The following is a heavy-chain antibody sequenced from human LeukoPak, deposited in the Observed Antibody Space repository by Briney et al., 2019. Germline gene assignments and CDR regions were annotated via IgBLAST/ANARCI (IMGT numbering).Heavy chain of an antibody. CDR1: GYTFTGYY. CDR2: INPNSGGT. CDR3: ARWGPLRYFDWLLAY. D-gene: IGHD3-9*01. J-gene: IGHJ4*02. Sequence: ASVKVSCKASGYTFTGYYMHWVRQAPGQGLEWMGWINPNSGGTNYAQKFQGRVTMTRDTSISTAYMELSRLRSDDTAVYYCARWGPLRYFDWLLAYWGQGTLVTVSP. V-gene: IGHV1-2*02.